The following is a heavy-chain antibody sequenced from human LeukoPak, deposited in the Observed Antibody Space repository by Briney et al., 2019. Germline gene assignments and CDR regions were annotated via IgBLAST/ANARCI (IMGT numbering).Heavy chain of an antibody. D-gene: IGHD4-17*01. J-gene: IGHJ4*02. CDR3: AREISDYASAY. V-gene: IGHV1-2*02. Sequence: ASVKASCKASGYPFTGYYIHWVRRAPGQGLEWMGWINPNSGGTNYAQKFQGRVTMTSDTSITTAYMDLSRLTSDDTAVYYCAREISDYASAYWGQGTLVTVSS. CDR1: GYPFTGYY. CDR2: INPNSGGT.